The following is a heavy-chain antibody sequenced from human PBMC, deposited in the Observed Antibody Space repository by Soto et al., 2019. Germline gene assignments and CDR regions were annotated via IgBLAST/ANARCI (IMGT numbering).Heavy chain of an antibody. J-gene: IGHJ4*02. Sequence: ASVKVSCKTPGYTFTSYGISWVRQAPGQGLEWMGWITANNVNTNYAQKFQGRVTMTTDTSTATAYMELRSLRSDDTAVYYCARAMGGYYFETNVYWGPGTLVTVSS. V-gene: IGHV1-18*01. CDR2: ITANNVNT. D-gene: IGHD3-22*01. CDR3: ARAMGGYYFETNVY. CDR1: GYTFTSYG.